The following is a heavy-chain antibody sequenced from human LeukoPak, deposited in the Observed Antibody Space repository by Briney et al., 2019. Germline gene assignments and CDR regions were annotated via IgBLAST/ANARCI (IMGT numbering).Heavy chain of an antibody. CDR2: INPNSGGT. Sequence: GASVKVSCKASGYTFTGYYMHWVRQAPGQGLEWMGWINPNSGGTNYAQKFQGRVTMTRDTSISTANMELSRLRSDDTAVYYCTFVAGAVAGKKPYYFDYWGQGTLVTVSS. J-gene: IGHJ4*02. V-gene: IGHV1-2*02. CDR1: GYTFTGYY. D-gene: IGHD6-19*01. CDR3: TFVAGAVAGKKPYYFDY.